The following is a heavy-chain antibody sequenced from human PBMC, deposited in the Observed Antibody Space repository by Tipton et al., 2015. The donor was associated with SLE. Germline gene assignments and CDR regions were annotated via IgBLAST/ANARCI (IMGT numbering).Heavy chain of an antibody. CDR1: GGSMTNSDYY. CDR2: IYCSGST. Sequence: TLSLTCTVSGGSMTNSDYYWGWIRQPPGKGLEWIGDIYCSGSTFYNPSLTSRVTIALDTFKNQFSLRLSSVTAADTAVYYCTRQGRYMDVNFPWSWGQGTLVTVSS. J-gene: IGHJ5*02. V-gene: IGHV4-39*07. CDR3: TRQGRYMDVNFPWS. D-gene: IGHD6-19*01.